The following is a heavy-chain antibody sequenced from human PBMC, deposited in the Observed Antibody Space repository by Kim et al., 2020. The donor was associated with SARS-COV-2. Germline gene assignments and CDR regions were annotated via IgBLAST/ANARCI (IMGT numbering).Heavy chain of an antibody. CDR2: ISGSGGST. CDR1: GFTFSSYA. V-gene: IGHV3-23*01. J-gene: IGHJ3*02. Sequence: GGSLRLSCAASGFTFSSYAMSWVRQAPGKGLEWVSAISGSGGSTYYADSVKGRFTISRDNSKNTLYLQMNSLRAEDTAVYYCAKEGGGVVVVVAADDAFDIWGQGTMVTVSS. D-gene: IGHD2-15*01. CDR3: AKEGGGVVVVVAADDAFDI.